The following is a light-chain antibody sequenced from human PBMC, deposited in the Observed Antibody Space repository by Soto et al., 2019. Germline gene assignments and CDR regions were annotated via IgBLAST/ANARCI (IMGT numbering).Light chain of an antibody. CDR2: AAS. V-gene: IGKV3-15*01. CDR1: QSVSGN. Sequence: EIVMTQSPATLSVSPGVRATLSCRASQSVSGNLAWYQQKPGQAPRLLIYAASTRATGIPARFSGSGSGTEFTLTISSLQSEDFAVYYCQQYNNWPPITFGPGTKVDIK. CDR3: QQYNNWPPIT. J-gene: IGKJ3*01.